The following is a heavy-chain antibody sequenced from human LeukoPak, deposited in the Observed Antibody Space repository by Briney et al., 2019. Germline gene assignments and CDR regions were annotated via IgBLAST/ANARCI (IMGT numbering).Heavy chain of an antibody. CDR3: AKMNSYDSGSYSFYYMDV. D-gene: IGHD3-10*01. CDR1: GYTFSRHG. V-gene: IGHV3-23*01. Sequence: QSGGSLRLSCAASGYTFSRHGIHWVRQAPGKGLEWVSDISGSGSSTFYADSVKGRFTISRDNSKNTLYLQMSSLRAEDTAVYYCAKMNSYDSGSYSFYYMDVWGKGTTVTVSS. CDR2: ISGSGSST. J-gene: IGHJ6*03.